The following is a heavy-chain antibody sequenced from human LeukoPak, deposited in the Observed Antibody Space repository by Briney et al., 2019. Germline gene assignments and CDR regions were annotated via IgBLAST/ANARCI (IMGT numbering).Heavy chain of an antibody. J-gene: IGHJ4*02. CDR3: ARGGYSYGYGLDY. Sequence: GGSLRLSCEDSGFSFSTYWMSWVRQAPGKGLEWVANIKPDGGEKYYVDSVKGRFTISRDNAKNSLYLQMNSLRAEDTAVYYCARGGYSYGYGLDYWGQGTLVTVSS. CDR1: GFSFSTYW. CDR2: IKPDGGEK. V-gene: IGHV3-7*01. D-gene: IGHD5-18*01.